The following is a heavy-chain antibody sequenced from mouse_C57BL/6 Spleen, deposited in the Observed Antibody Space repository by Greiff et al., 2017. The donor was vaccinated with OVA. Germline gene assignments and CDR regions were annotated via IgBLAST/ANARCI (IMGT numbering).Heavy chain of an antibody. CDR2: INPSTGGT. J-gene: IGHJ2*01. V-gene: IGHV1-42*01. D-gene: IGHD2-2*01. Sequence: VQLQQSGPELVKPGASVKISCKASGYSFTGYYMNWVKQSPEKSLEWIGEINPSTGGTTYNQKFKAKATLTVDKSSSTAYMQLKSLTSEDSAVYYCARRGGYDPYYFDYWGQGTTLTVSS. CDR1: GYSFTGYY. CDR3: ARRGGYDPYYFDY.